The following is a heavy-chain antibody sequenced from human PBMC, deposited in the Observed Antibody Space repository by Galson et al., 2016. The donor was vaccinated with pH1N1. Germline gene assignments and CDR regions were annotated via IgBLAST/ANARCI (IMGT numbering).Heavy chain of an antibody. CDR3: ARAEYYYGSGSYDF. Sequence: QSGAEVTKPRESLRISCKASGSIFNANAIRWVRQAPGQGLEWMGGISPIFGTTKYAQKFQGRVTITADKSTTTVHMEFSSLTSEDTAVYYCARAEYYYGSGSYDFWGQGTLVTVSS. V-gene: IGHV1-69*06. CDR1: GSIFNANA. J-gene: IGHJ4*02. D-gene: IGHD3-10*01. CDR2: ISPIFGTT.